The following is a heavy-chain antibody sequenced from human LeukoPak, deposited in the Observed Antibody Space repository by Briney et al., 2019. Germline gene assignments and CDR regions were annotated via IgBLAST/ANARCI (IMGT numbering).Heavy chain of an antibody. Sequence: GGSLRLSCAASGFTFSSYAMHWVRQAPGKGLEYVSAISSNGGSIYYANSVKGRFTISRDNSKNTLYLQMGSLRAEDMAVYYCARDDVAHDVFDIWGQGTMVIVSS. V-gene: IGHV3-64*01. CDR2: ISSNGGSI. J-gene: IGHJ3*02. CDR3: ARDDVAHDVFDI. D-gene: IGHD5-12*01. CDR1: GFTFSSYA.